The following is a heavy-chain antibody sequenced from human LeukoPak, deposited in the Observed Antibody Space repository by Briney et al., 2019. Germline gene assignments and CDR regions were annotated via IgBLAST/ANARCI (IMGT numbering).Heavy chain of an antibody. CDR2: INHSGST. V-gene: IGHV4-34*01. CDR1: GGSFSGYY. D-gene: IGHD1-26*01. J-gene: IGHJ6*02. Sequence: SETLSLTCAVYGGSFSGYYWSWIRQPPGKGLEWIGEINHSGSTNYNPSLKSRVTISVDTSKNQFSLKLSSVTAADTAVYYCVRMSPTTGYYGMDVWGQGTTVTVSS. CDR3: VRMSPTTGYYGMDV.